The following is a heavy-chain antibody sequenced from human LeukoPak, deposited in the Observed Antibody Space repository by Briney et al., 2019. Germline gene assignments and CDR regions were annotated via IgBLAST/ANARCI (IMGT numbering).Heavy chain of an antibody. J-gene: IGHJ6*02. CDR3: ARDIARASAAAVNTYYYYGMDV. Sequence: ASVTVSCKASGYTFTGYYMHWVRQAPGQGLEWMGWINPNSGGTNYAQKFQGRVTMTRDTSISTAYMELSRLRSDDTAVYYCARDIARASAAAVNTYYYYGMDVWGQGTTVTVSS. CDR2: INPNSGGT. V-gene: IGHV1-2*02. D-gene: IGHD6-13*01. CDR1: GYTFTGYY.